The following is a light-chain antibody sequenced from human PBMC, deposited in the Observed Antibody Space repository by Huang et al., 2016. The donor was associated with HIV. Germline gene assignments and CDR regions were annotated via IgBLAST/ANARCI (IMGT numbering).Light chain of an antibody. J-gene: IGKJ1*01. Sequence: DIQMTQSPSTLSASVGDRVTITCRASQSISGWLAWYQQKPGKAPKLLIYKASSLESGVSSRVSGSGSGTEFTLTISSLQPDDFAIYHCQQYNSFPTWTFGQGTKVEIK. CDR2: KAS. V-gene: IGKV1-5*03. CDR3: QQYNSFPTWT. CDR1: QSISGW.